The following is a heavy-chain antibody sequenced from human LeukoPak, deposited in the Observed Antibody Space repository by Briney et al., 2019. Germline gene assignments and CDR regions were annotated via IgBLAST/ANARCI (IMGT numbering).Heavy chain of an antibody. CDR1: GFTFSSYA. J-gene: IGHJ4*02. D-gene: IGHD3-22*01. V-gene: IGHV3-30-3*01. CDR3: ARAHYYDSSGYYSSYFDY. Sequence: GGSLRLSCAASGFTFSSYAMHWVRQAPGKGLEWVGVISYDGSNKYYADSVKGRFTISRDNSKNTLYLQMNSLRAEDTAVYYCARAHYYDSSGYYSSYFDYWGQGTLVTVSS. CDR2: ISYDGSNK.